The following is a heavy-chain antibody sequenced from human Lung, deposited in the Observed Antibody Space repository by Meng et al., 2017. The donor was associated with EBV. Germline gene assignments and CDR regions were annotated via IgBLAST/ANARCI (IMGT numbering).Heavy chain of an antibody. CDR2: IIPILGIA. CDR3: ARDEGGWLTAPDY. CDR1: GGIFSSYT. V-gene: IGHV1-69*08. Sequence: QAQRVQSGAEVKKPWSSVKVSCKAPGGIFSSYTISWVRQAPGQGLEWMGRIIPILGIANYAQKFQGRVTITADKSTSTAYMELSSLRSEDTAVYYCARDEGGWLTAPDYWGQGTLVTVSS. J-gene: IGHJ4*02. D-gene: IGHD5-24*01.